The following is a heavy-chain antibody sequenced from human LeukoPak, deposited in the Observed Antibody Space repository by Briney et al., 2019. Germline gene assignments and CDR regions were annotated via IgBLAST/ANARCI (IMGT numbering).Heavy chain of an antibody. CDR1: GFTFNNYA. J-gene: IGHJ6*02. CDR3: ARGPTYYDFWKGYYGMDV. V-gene: IGHV3-23*01. CDR2: ISDSVSGGST. D-gene: IGHD3-3*01. Sequence: GGSLRLSCAASGFTFNNYAMTWVRQAPGKGLEWVSTISDSVSGGSTYYADSVKGRFTISRDNSKNTLYLQMNSLRAEDTAVYYCARGPTYYDFWKGYYGMDVWGQGTTVTVSS.